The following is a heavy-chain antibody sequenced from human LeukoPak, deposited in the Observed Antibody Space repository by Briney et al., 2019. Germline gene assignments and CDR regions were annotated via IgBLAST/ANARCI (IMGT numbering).Heavy chain of an antibody. CDR2: ISGSGGST. CDR1: GFTFSSYA. V-gene: IGHV3-23*01. Sequence: RTGGSLRLSCAASGFTFSSYAMSWVRQAPGKGLEWVSAISGSGGSTYYADSVKGRFTISRDNSKNTLYLQMNSLRAEDTAVYYCAKTIPYYYDSSGRTPLGAFDIWGQGTMVTVSS. CDR3: AKTIPYYYDSSGRTPLGAFDI. D-gene: IGHD3-22*01. J-gene: IGHJ3*02.